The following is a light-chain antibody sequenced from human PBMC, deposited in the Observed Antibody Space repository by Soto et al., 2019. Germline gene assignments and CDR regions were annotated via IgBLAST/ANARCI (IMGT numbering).Light chain of an antibody. Sequence: QSALTQPPSASGSPGQSVTISCTGTSSDVGAYNYVSWYQQHPGKVPRLIIYEVAKRPSGVPDRFSGSKSGNTASLTVSGLQAEDEADYYCRSHGGNNNFLVFGGGTKLTVL. CDR2: EVA. J-gene: IGLJ3*02. CDR3: RSHGGNNNFLV. V-gene: IGLV2-8*01. CDR1: SSDVGAYNY.